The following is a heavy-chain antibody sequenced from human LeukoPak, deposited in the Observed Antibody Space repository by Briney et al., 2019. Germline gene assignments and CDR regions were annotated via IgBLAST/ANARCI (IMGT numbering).Heavy chain of an antibody. CDR1: GYTLTDFS. Sequence: GASLKVSCNISGYTLTDFSMHWVRQAPGKGLEWMGGFNREDDEAIYAPHFQGRVTVTEDTSTDTAYMELSSLRSEDTAVYYCATLDSYYDNSGRPLVPDWGQGTLVNVSS. V-gene: IGHV1-24*01. CDR2: FNREDDEA. D-gene: IGHD3-22*01. CDR3: ATLDSYYDNSGRPLVPD. J-gene: IGHJ4*02.